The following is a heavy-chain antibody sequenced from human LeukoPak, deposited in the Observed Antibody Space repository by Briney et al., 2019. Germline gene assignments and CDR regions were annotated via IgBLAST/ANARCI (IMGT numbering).Heavy chain of an antibody. D-gene: IGHD5-24*01. J-gene: IGHJ3*02. CDR3: ARRLRNGYIYEAFDI. V-gene: IGHV4-59*04. CDR2: IYYSGST. CDR1: GGSISSYY. Sequence: PSETLSLTCTVSGGSISSYYWSWIRQPPRKGLEWIWYIYYSGSTYYNPSLKSRVTISVDTSKNQFSLKLSSVTAADTAVYYCARRLRNGYIYEAFDIWGQGTMDTVSS.